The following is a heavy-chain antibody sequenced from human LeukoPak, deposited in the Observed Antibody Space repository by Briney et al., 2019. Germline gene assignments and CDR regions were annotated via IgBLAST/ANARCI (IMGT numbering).Heavy chain of an antibody. V-gene: IGHV1-2*02. CDR1: GYTFTGYY. J-gene: IGHJ4*02. D-gene: IGHD6-6*01. CDR2: INPNSGDT. CDR3: ARDYSSSSGYFDY. Sequence: GASVKVSCKASGYTFTGYYMHWVRQAPGQGLEWTGWINPNSGDTNYAEKFQGRVTMTRDTSISTAYMDLRRLRSDDTAVYYCARDYSSSSGYFDYWGQGTLVTVSS.